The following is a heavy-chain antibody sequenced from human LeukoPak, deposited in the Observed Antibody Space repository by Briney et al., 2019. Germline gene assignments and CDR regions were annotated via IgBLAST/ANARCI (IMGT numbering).Heavy chain of an antibody. CDR1: GGSFSGYY. CDR2: INHSGST. J-gene: IGHJ4*02. Sequence: SETLSLTCAVYGGSFSGYYWSWIRQPPGKGLEWIGEINHSGSTDYNPSLKSRVTISVDTSKNQFSLKLSSVTAADTAVYYCASHYDILTGPSFDYWGQGTMVTVSS. V-gene: IGHV4-34*01. D-gene: IGHD3-9*01. CDR3: ASHYDILTGPSFDY.